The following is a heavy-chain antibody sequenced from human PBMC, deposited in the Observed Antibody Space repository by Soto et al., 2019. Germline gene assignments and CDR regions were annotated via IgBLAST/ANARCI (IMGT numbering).Heavy chain of an antibody. Sequence: QVQLQESSPGLVKPSQTLSLTCTVSGGSISSGGYYWSWIRQHPGKGLEWIGYIYYSGSTYYNPSLKSRVTISVDTSKNQFSLKLSSVTAADTAVYYCARGGKWELRDFDYWGQGTLVTVSS. D-gene: IGHD1-26*01. V-gene: IGHV4-31*03. J-gene: IGHJ4*02. CDR3: ARGGKWELRDFDY. CDR1: GGSISSGGYY. CDR2: IYYSGST.